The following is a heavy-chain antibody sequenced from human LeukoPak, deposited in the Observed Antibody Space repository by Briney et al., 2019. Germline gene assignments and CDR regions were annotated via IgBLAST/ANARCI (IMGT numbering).Heavy chain of an antibody. V-gene: IGHV3-33*01. D-gene: IGHD1-26*01. CDR2: IWSDGSNK. CDR1: GFTFSSYG. CDR3: ARGSGSFSGGFDY. J-gene: IGHJ4*02. Sequence: PGGSLRLSCAASGFTFSSYGMHWVRPTRGKGLGWVGIIWSDGSNKYFADPVKGRFTISRDNSKNTLYLQMNSLRAEDTAVYYCARGSGSFSGGFDYWGQGTLITVSS.